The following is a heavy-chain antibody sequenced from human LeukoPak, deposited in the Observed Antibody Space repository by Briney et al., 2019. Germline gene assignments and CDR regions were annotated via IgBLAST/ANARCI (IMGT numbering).Heavy chain of an antibody. J-gene: IGHJ4*02. CDR1: GGSFSAYY. V-gene: IGHV4-34*01. D-gene: IGHD3-10*01. CDR3: AKRGPYYYGSGSYYKGAQYYFDS. CDR2: INHSGSI. Sequence: SETLSLTCAVYGGSFSAYYWTWIRQPPGKGLEWIGEINHSGSINYNPSLKSRVTISVDTSKNQFSLKLSSVTAADTAVYYCAKRGPYYYGSGSYYKGAQYYFDSWGQGPLVTVSS.